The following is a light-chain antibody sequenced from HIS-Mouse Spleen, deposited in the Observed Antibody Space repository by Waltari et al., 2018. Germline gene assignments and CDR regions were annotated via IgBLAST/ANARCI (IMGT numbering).Light chain of an antibody. Sequence: SYELTQPSPVSVSPGQTARITCPGDALPKKSASWYQQQSGPAPVLVIYEDSKRPSGIPAGFSGSSSGTMATLTISGAQVEDEADYYCYSTDSSGNHRVFGGGTKLTVL. V-gene: IGLV3-10*01. J-gene: IGLJ2*01. CDR2: EDS. CDR3: YSTDSSGNHRV. CDR1: ALPKKS.